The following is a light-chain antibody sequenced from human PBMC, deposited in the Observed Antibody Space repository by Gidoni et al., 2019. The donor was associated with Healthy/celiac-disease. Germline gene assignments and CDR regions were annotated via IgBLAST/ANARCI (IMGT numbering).Light chain of an antibody. CDR3: QQYDNLPRA. J-gene: IGKJ5*01. Sequence: DIQMTQSPSSLSASVGDRVTITCQASQDISNYLNWYQQKPGKAPKLLIYDASNLETGVPSRFSGSGSGTDFTFTISSLQPEDIATYYCQQYDNLPRAVXQXTRLESK. V-gene: IGKV1-33*01. CDR1: QDISNY. CDR2: DAS.